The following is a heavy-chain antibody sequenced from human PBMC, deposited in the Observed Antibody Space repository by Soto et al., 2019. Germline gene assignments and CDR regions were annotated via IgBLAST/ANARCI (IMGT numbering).Heavy chain of an antibody. J-gene: IGHJ4*02. CDR3: AKDDSLDTSMVFDY. D-gene: IGHD5-18*01. CDR2: ISGGVSST. V-gene: IGHV3-23*01. CDR1: GFTFSTYA. Sequence: EVQLLEPGGGLVQPGGSLRLSCAASGFTFSTYAMSWVRQAPGKGLEWVSAISGGVSSTYYADSVKGRFTISRDNSKNTLYLQMNGLRAEDTAVYYCAKDDSLDTSMVFDYWGQGTLVTVSS.